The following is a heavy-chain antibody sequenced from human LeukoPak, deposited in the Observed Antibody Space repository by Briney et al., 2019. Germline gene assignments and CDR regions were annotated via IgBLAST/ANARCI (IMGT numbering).Heavy chain of an antibody. J-gene: IGHJ4*02. CDR2: IYSAGST. CDR1: GFTVSSNY. Sequence: GGSLRLSCAASGFTVSSNYMSWVRQAPGKGLEWVSVIYSAGSTHYADSVKGRFTISRDNSKNTLYLQMNSLRAEDTAVYYSARAATYSWGQGTLVTVSA. V-gene: IGHV3-66*01. CDR3: ARAATYS. D-gene: IGHD6-25*01.